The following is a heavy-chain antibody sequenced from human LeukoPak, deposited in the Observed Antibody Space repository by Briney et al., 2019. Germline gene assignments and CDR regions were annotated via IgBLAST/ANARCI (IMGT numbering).Heavy chain of an antibody. D-gene: IGHD6-13*01. CDR3: AKDLAAAGTRYFDY. J-gene: IGHJ4*02. Sequence: PGGSLRLSCAASRFTFSSYAMIWVRRSRGKGLEWVSAFSGGGGSTSYADSVQGRFPISRDNSKNPLYLQMNSLRAEDTAVYYCAKDLAAAGTRYFDYWGQGTLVTVSS. V-gene: IGHV3-23*01. CDR1: RFTFSSYA. CDR2: FSGGGGST.